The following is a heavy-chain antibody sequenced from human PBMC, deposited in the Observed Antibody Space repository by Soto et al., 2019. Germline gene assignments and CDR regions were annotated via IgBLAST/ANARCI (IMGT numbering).Heavy chain of an antibody. J-gene: IGHJ6*02. CDR3: ARIREATTGTRDYYYYGMDV. V-gene: IGHV2-70*01. D-gene: IGHD1-1*01. Sequence: ESAPKLVNTTPTLTLTSNFSGFSLSTRGMCVSWIRQPPGKALEWLALIDWDADKYYSTSLKTRLTIANDTSETQVGLTLTNMDSVDTATYYCARIREATTGTRDYYYYGMDVWGQGTTVTVSS. CDR1: GFSLSTRGMC. CDR2: IDWDADK.